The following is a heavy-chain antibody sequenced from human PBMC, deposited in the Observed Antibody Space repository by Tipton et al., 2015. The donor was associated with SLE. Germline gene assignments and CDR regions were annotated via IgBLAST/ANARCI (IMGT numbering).Heavy chain of an antibody. CDR2: IYHSGST. J-gene: IGHJ4*02. CDR1: GGSISSYY. V-gene: IGHV4-39*07. CDR3: ARGRGSSSLYYFDY. Sequence: TLSLTCTVSGGSISSYYWGWIRQPPGKGLEWIGSIYHSGSTYYNPSLKSRVTMSVDTSKNQFSLKLSSVTAADTAVYYCARGRGSSSLYYFDYWGQGTLVTVSS. D-gene: IGHD6-13*01.